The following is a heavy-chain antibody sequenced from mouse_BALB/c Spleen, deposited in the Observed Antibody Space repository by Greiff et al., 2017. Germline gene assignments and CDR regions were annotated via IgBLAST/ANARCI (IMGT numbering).Heavy chain of an antibody. V-gene: IGHV3-2*02. CDR3: ARGYDYDRGFAY. D-gene: IGHD2-4*01. J-gene: IGHJ3*01. CDR2: ISYSGST. CDR1: GYSITSDYA. Sequence: DVQLQESGPGLVKPSQSLSLTCTVTGYSITSDYAWNWIRQFPGNKLEWMGYISYSGSTSYNPSLKSRISITRDTSKNQFFLQLNSVTTEDTATYYCARGYDYDRGFAYWGQGTLVTVSA.